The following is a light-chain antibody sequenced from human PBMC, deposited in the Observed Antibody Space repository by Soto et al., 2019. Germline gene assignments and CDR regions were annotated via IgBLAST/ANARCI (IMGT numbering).Light chain of an antibody. CDR2: DAS. CDR3: QQRSNWPRT. Sequence: EIVMTQSPGTLSLSPGERATLSCRASQSVSSSYLAWYQQKPGQAPRLLIYDASNRATGIPARFSGSGSGTDFTLTISSLEPEDFALYYCQQRSNWPRTFGQGTKVDIK. V-gene: IGKV3D-20*02. J-gene: IGKJ1*01. CDR1: QSVSSSY.